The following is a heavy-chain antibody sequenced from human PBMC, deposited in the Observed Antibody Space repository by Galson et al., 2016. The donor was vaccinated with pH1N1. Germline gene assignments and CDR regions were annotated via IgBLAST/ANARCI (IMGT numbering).Heavy chain of an antibody. D-gene: IGHD6-25*01. CDR2: IIPILGVP. V-gene: IGHV1-69*10. Sequence: SVKVSCKASRDTFINYAFSWVRQAPGKGLEWMGGIIPILGVPNYAQNFQGRVTISTDKSTTTAYMELTGLTSGDTAIYYCARMSSGYNTIDSWGQGTLITVSS. CDR3: ARMSSGYNTIDS. J-gene: IGHJ4*02. CDR1: RDTFINYA.